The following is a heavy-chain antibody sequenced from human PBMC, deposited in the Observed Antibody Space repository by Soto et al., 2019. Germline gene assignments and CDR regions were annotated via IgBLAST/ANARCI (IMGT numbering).Heavy chain of an antibody. CDR3: ARSPPGDYRHATYFDY. Sequence: SETLSLTCAVSSGSISSSNWWSWVRQPPGKGLEWIGEIYHSGSTNYNPSLKSRVTISVDKSKNQFSLKLSSVTAADTAVYYCARSPPGDYRHATYFDYWGQGTLVTVSS. CDR1: SGSISSSNW. V-gene: IGHV4-4*02. CDR2: IYHSGST. J-gene: IGHJ4*02. D-gene: IGHD4-17*01.